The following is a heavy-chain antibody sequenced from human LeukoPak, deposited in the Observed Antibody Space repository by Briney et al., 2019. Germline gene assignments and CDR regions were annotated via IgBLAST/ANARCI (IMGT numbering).Heavy chain of an antibody. CDR3: ATSHWQQLPNAG. V-gene: IGHV1-46*01. CDR1: GYTFTSYY. Sequence: ASVKVSCKASGYTFTSYYMHWVRQAPGQGLEWMGIINPSGGSTSYAQKFQGRVTMTEDTSTDTAYMELSSLRSEDTAVYYCATSHWQQLPNAGWGQGTLVTVSS. CDR2: INPSGGST. D-gene: IGHD6-13*01. J-gene: IGHJ4*02.